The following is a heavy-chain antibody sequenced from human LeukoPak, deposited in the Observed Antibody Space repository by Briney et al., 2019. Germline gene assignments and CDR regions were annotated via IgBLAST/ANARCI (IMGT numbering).Heavy chain of an antibody. CDR3: AKDIAQGYTFGSIEQDY. CDR1: GLTFSRYA. J-gene: IGHJ4*02. D-gene: IGHD5-18*01. CDR2: ISESGSGT. V-gene: IGHV3-23*01. Sequence: GGSLRLSCAVSGLTFSRYAMSWVRQAPGKGLEWVSAISESGSGTYYADSVKGRFTISRDNSKDTLSLQMNSLRAEDAAVYYCAKDIAQGYTFGSIEQDYWGQGTLVTVSS.